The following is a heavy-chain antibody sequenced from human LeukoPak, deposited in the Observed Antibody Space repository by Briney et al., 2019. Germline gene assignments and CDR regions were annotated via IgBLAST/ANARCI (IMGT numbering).Heavy chain of an antibody. CDR3: AEDGAGYDDYVWGSYRPGRQEYGY. V-gene: IGHV3-23*01. Sequence: PGGSLRLSCAASGFIFSSYAMSWVRQAPGKGLEWVSSISNSGGSTFYADSVKGRFTIYRDSSNKTLFLQMNSLTAADTARYYCAEDGAGYDDYVWGSYRPGRQEYGYWGQGTLVTVSS. D-gene: IGHD3-16*02. CDR2: ISNSGGST. J-gene: IGHJ4*02. CDR1: GFIFSSYA.